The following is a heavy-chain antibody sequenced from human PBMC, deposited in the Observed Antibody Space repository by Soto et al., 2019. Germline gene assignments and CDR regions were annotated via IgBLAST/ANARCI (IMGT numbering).Heavy chain of an antibody. CDR3: ARLYYDILTGYSFDY. Sequence: SETLSLTCTVSGASISSVGYYWSWIRQHPGKGLEWIGYIYYSGSTYYKPSLKSRVTISGDTSKNQFFLKLSSVTAADTAVYYCARLYYDILTGYSFDYGGQGTLVTVSS. CDR2: IYYSGST. V-gene: IGHV4-31*03. J-gene: IGHJ4*02. CDR1: GASISSVGYY. D-gene: IGHD3-9*01.